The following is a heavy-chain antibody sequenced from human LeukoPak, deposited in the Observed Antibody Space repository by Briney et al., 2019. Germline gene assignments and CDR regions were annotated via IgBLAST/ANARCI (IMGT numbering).Heavy chain of an antibody. CDR2: IFYSGST. Sequence: SETLSLTCTVSGGSISSYYWSWIRQPPGKGLEWIGYIFYSGSTNYNPSLKSRVTISVDTSKNQFSLKLSSVTAADTAVYYCARDLINYYGSGSYYNEYWFDPWGQGTLVTVSS. CDR1: GGSISSYY. J-gene: IGHJ5*02. D-gene: IGHD3-10*01. V-gene: IGHV4-59*01. CDR3: ARDLINYYGSGSYYNEYWFDP.